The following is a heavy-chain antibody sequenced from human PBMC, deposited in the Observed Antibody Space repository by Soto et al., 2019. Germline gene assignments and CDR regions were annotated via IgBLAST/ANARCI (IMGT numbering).Heavy chain of an antibody. J-gene: IGHJ5*02. CDR3: AREWIPLPEADNWFDP. CDR2: MNPNSGNT. Sequence: QVQLVQSGAEVKKPGASVKVSCKASGYTFTSYDINWVRQATGQGLEWMGWMNPNSGNTGYAQKFQGRVTMTRNTSISTAYMELSSLRSEDTAVYYCAREWIPLPEADNWFDPWGQGTLVTVSS. CDR1: GYTFTSYD. D-gene: IGHD5-18*01. V-gene: IGHV1-8*01.